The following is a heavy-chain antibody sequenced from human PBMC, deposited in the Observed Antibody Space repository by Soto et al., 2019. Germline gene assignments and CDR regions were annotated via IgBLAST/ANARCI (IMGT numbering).Heavy chain of an antibody. V-gene: IGHV1-3*01. CDR3: ARDLYSSSWFWFDP. J-gene: IGHJ5*02. CDR2: ITAGDAKT. D-gene: IGHD2-2*01. CDR1: GYNFTQYT. Sequence: QVQLVQSGADVKKPGASVKISCKASGYNFTQYTIHWVRQAPGQRLEWMGWITAGDAKTEYSQKLQGRVTISRDISATKVYLDLDSLRSEDTAVYYCARDLYSSSWFWFDPWGRGTQVIVSS.